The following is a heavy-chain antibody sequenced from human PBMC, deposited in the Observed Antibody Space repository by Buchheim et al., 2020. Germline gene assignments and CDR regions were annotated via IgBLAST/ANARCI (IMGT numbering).Heavy chain of an antibody. Sequence: QVQLQESGPGLVKPSETLSLTCTVSGGSISSYYWSWIRQPPGKGLEWIGYIYYSGSTNYNPSLKSRVTISVDTSKNQFSLKLSSVTAADTAVYYCARSELARGGTGYAFDIWGQGT. V-gene: IGHV4-59*01. J-gene: IGHJ3*02. D-gene: IGHD5-18*01. CDR2: IYYSGST. CDR1: GGSISSYY. CDR3: ARSELARGGTGYAFDI.